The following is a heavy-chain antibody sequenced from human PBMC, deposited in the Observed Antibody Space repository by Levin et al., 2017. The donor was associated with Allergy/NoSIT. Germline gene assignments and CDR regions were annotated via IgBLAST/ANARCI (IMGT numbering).Heavy chain of an antibody. V-gene: IGHV3-23*01. CDR3: ATRAYSVAAHPFDS. CDR2: VTGSGGTI. J-gene: IGHJ4*02. Sequence: GESLKISCAASGFVFGSYAISWVRQAPGKGLEWVASVTGSGGTIYYADSVKGRFIISRDTSKSTLYLQMNALGVEDTAIYYCATRAYSVAAHPFDSWGQGTLVAVSS. D-gene: IGHD2-21*01. CDR1: GFVFGSYA.